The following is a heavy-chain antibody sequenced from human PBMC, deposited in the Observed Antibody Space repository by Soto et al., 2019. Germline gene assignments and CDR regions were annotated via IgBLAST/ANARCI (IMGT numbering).Heavy chain of an antibody. J-gene: IGHJ4*02. V-gene: IGHV3-23*01. Sequence: GGSLRLSCVASGFTFGSCGMNWVRQAPGKGLEWVAGVSPHGANTYYADSVRGRFIISRDDSRNTVSLDMNSLRGEDSAVYYCPKERAKTTWNFDYWGQGTVVTVSS. CDR3: PKERAKTTWNFDY. D-gene: IGHD1-1*01. CDR2: VSPHGANT. CDR1: GFTFGSCG.